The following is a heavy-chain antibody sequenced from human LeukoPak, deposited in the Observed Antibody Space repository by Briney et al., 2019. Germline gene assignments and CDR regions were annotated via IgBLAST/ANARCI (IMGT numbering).Heavy chain of an antibody. D-gene: IGHD2-2*01. Sequence: GGSLRLSCAASGFTFSSYSMNWVRQAPGKGLEWVSYISTSSSTIYYADSVKGRFTISRDNAKNSLYLQMNSLRVEDTAVYYCARVVPAAAYMDVWGKGTTVTVSS. CDR1: GFTFSSYS. V-gene: IGHV3-48*04. CDR2: ISTSSSTI. J-gene: IGHJ6*03. CDR3: ARVVPAAAYMDV.